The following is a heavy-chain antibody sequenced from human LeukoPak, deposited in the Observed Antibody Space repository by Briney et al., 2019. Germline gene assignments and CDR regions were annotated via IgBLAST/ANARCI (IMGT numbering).Heavy chain of an antibody. CDR3: AAEIYGGNSDCCSFDV. CDR2: IVIGRGNT. CDR1: GFNFINSA. Sequence: GASVKVSCKTSGFNFINSAIQWVRQARGQRLEWIGWIVIGRGNTNYAQKVQERLSITMDMSTSTSYMELSSLGSEDTAIYYCAAEIYGGNSDCCSFDVWGQGTMVTVSP. D-gene: IGHD4-23*01. J-gene: IGHJ3*01. V-gene: IGHV1-58*02.